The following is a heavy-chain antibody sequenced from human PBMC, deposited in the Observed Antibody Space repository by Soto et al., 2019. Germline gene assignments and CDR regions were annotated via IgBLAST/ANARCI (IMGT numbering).Heavy chain of an antibody. J-gene: IGHJ4*02. CDR1: GYTFSTYG. CDR3: ARDDGQLERRTGIDY. V-gene: IGHV1-18*04. D-gene: IGHD1-1*01. CDR2: ISANNGNT. Sequence: RASVKVSCKASGYTFSTYGISWVRQAPGQGLEWMGWISANNGNTKYAQKLQGRVTMTTDTSTSTAYMELRSLRSDDTAVYYCARDDGQLERRTGIDYWGQGTVVTVSS.